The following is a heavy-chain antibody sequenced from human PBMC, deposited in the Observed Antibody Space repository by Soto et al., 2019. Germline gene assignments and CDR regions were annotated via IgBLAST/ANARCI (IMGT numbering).Heavy chain of an antibody. D-gene: IGHD2-21*02. CDR3: ARVCGGDCHYGMDV. CDR1: GGSISSGGYY. V-gene: IGHV4-31*03. CDR2: IYYSGST. Sequence: QVQLQESGPGLVKPSQTLSLTCTVSGGSISSGGYYWTWIRQHPGKGLEWIGYIYYSGSTYYNPSLKSRVTMSVDTSKLQFSLKLSSVPAAATAVYYCARVCGGDCHYGMDVWGQGTTVTVSS. J-gene: IGHJ6*02.